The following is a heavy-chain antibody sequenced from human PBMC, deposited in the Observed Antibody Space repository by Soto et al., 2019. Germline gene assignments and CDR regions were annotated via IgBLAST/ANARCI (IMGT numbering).Heavy chain of an antibody. V-gene: IGHV1-69*06. CDR2: IIPIFGTA. Sequence: QVQLVQSGAEVKKPGSSVKVSCKASGGTFSSYAISWVRQAPGQGLEWMGGIIPIFGTANYAQKFQGGVTITADKSTSTAYMELSSLRSEDTAVYYCAGLYCSSTSCYIGWFDPWGQGTLVTVSS. CDR3: AGLYCSSTSCYIGWFDP. CDR1: GGTFSSYA. D-gene: IGHD2-2*02. J-gene: IGHJ5*02.